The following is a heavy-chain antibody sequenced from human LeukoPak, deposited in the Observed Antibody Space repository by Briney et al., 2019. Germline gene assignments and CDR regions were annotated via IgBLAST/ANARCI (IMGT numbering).Heavy chain of an antibody. D-gene: IGHD3-3*01. Sequence: ASVTVSCTASGYTFIIYGITWVRQAPGQGLEWLGWISAYNGNIDYAQKLQGRVTLTTDTSTSTAYMEVRSLRSDDTAVYYCASMSGYYPSYYFDYWGQGTLVTVSS. CDR2: ISAYNGNI. V-gene: IGHV1-18*01. CDR3: ASMSGYYPSYYFDY. CDR1: GYTFIIYG. J-gene: IGHJ4*02.